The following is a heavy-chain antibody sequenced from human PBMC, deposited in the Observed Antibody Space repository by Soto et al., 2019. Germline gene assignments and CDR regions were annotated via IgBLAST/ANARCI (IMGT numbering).Heavy chain of an antibody. CDR1: GFTTSSYA. J-gene: IGHJ6*02. CDR2: ISGSGGST. Sequence: EVQLLESGGGLVQPGGSLRLSCAASGFTTSSYAMSWVRQAPGKGLEWVSAISGSGGSTYYADSVKGRFTISRDNSKNTLDLQMNRLRAEDTAVYYCAKDLRPLYYCYGMDVWGQGTTVTVSS. CDR3: AKDLRPLYYCYGMDV. V-gene: IGHV3-23*01.